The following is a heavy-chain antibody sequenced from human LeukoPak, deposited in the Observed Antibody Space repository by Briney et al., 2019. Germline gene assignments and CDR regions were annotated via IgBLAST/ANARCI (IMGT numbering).Heavy chain of an antibody. D-gene: IGHD6-19*01. J-gene: IGHJ4*02. CDR2: ISSDESNK. Sequence: PGGSLRLSCAASGLTFSTYGMHWVRQAPGKGLEWVAVISSDESNKFYADSVKGRFTISRDNSKNTLYLQVNSVRAEDTAVYYCAKGHSSGWYSIEYWGQGTLVTVSS. V-gene: IGHV3-30*18. CDR3: AKGHSSGWYSIEY. CDR1: GLTFSTYG.